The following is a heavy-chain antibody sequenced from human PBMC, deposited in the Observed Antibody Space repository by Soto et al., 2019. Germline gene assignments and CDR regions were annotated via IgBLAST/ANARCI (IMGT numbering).Heavy chain of an antibody. Sequence: GGSLRLSCAASGFTVSSNYMSWVRQAPGKGLEWVSVIYSGGSTYYADSVKGRFTISRDNSKNTLYLQMNSLRAEDTAVYYRARELRFGYSSSWYLHDAFDIWGQGTMVTVSS. CDR1: GFTVSSNY. D-gene: IGHD6-13*01. CDR3: ARELRFGYSSSWYLHDAFDI. CDR2: IYSGGST. J-gene: IGHJ3*02. V-gene: IGHV3-53*01.